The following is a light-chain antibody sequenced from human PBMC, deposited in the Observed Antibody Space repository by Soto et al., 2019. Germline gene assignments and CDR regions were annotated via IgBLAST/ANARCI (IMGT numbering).Light chain of an antibody. J-gene: IGKJ1*01. CDR1: QSLVHSDGNTY. Sequence: DIVMTQTPLSSPVTLGQPASISFRSSQSLVHSDGNTYLSWLQHRPGQAPRLLLYKISTRFRGAADRIRGSGAGTDWTRKIAMVEAEDVGVYYCMQATQFPRTFGQGTKVEIK. CDR3: MQATQFPRT. V-gene: IGKV2-24*01. CDR2: KIS.